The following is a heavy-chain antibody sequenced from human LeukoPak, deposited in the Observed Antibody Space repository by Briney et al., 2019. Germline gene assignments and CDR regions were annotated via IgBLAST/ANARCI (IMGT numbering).Heavy chain of an antibody. V-gene: IGHV1-69*13. J-gene: IGHJ4*02. CDR1: GGTFSSYA. Sequence: SVKVSCKASGGTFSSYAISWVRQAPGQGLKWMGGIIPIFGTANYAQKFQGRVTITADESTSTAYMELSSLRSEDTAVYYCASRNRLYSYGLYWGQGTLVTVSS. CDR2: IIPIFGTA. CDR3: ASRNRLYSYGLY. D-gene: IGHD5-18*01.